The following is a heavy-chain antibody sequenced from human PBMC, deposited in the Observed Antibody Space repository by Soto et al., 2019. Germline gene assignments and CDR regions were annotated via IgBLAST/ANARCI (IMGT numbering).Heavy chain of an antibody. CDR2: IYYSGST. CDR1: GGSISSYY. D-gene: IGHD2-21*02. CDR3: ARDSNCGGDCYDAFDN. V-gene: IGHV4-59*01. Sequence: SETLSLTCTVSGGSISSYYWSWIRQPPGKGLEWIGYIYYSGSTNYNPSLKSRVTISVDTSKNQFSLKLSSVTAADTAVYYCARDSNCGGDCYDAFDNWGQGTMVTVSS. J-gene: IGHJ3*02.